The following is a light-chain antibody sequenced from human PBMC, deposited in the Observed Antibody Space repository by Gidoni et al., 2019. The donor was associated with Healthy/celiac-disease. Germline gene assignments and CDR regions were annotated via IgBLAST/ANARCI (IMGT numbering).Light chain of an antibody. Sequence: DAVLTQSPLSLPVTIGTPASIACRSSQSLLHSDGHVQLNWFQQRPGQSPRRLIYRVSNRDSGVPEGFSGSGSGTDFTLKISRVEAEDLGVYYCMQGTHWPYTFGQGTKLEIK. J-gene: IGKJ2*01. CDR1: QSLLHSDGHVQ. V-gene: IGKV2-30*02. CDR2: RVS. CDR3: MQGTHWPYT.